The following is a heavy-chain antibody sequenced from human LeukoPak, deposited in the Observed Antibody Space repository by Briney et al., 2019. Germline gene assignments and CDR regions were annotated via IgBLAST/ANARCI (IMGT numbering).Heavy chain of an antibody. D-gene: IGHD3-22*01. J-gene: IGHJ4*02. V-gene: IGHV3-30-3*01. Sequence: RPGRSLRLSCAASGFTFSSYTMHWVRQAPGKGLDWVTIISYGGSNEYYAASVKGRFTISRDNSRNTVFLQMNSLRDEDTAVYYCARGSTHGSSGYLRPFDYWGRGTLVTVSS. CDR3: ARGSTHGSSGYLRPFDY. CDR2: ISYGGSNE. CDR1: GFTFSSYT.